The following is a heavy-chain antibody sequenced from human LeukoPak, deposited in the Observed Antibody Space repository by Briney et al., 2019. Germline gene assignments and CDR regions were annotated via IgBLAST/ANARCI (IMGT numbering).Heavy chain of an antibody. CDR3: ARGYYGSGSYGRFDY. J-gene: IGHJ4*02. CDR1: DGSISSYY. D-gene: IGHD3-10*01. Sequence: PSETLSLTCTVSDGSISSYYWSWIRQPPGKGLEWIGYIYYSGSTNYNPSLKSRVTISVDTSKNQFSLKLSSVTAADTAVYYCARGYYGSGSYGRFDYWGQGTLVTVSS. V-gene: IGHV4-59*01. CDR2: IYYSGST.